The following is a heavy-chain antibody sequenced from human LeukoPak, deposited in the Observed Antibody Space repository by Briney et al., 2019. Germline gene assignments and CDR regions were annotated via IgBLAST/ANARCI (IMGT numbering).Heavy chain of an antibody. CDR2: INPNSGGT. Sequence: ASVKVSCKASGYTFTGYYMHWVRQAPGQGLEWMGRINPNSGGTNYAQKFQGRVTMTRDTSISTAYMELSRLRSDDTAVYYCARGGDYYDSSGYKKWGQGTLVTVSS. CDR1: GYTFTGYY. J-gene: IGHJ4*02. V-gene: IGHV1-2*06. D-gene: IGHD3-22*01. CDR3: ARGGDYYDSSGYKK.